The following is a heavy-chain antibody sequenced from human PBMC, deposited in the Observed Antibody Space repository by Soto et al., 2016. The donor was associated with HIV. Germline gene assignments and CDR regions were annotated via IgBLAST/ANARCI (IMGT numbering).Heavy chain of an antibody. Sequence: QVLESGGGLVQPGGSLRLSCAASGFTFNSYTMSWVRQAPGKGLEWVSSVSGNGGKTYYADSVEGRLSISRDNSKDTLFLQMDNLRLEDTATYYYCAKGGLESIVGAALDYYYMDVWGNGTSVTVSS. CDR1: GFTFNSYT. CDR3: AKGGLESIVGAALDYYYMDV. V-gene: IGHV3-23*01. D-gene: IGHD1-26*01. CDR2: VSGNGGKT. J-gene: IGHJ6*03.